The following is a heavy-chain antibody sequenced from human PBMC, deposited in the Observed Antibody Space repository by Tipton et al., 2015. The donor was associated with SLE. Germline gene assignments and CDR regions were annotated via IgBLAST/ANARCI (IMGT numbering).Heavy chain of an antibody. J-gene: IGHJ4*02. V-gene: IGHV1-18*04. CDR2: ISAYNGNT. CDR3: ARDTGRYCTGGGCYWRLDN. Sequence: QVQLVQSGAEVKKPGASVRVSCKTSGYYFTSYAISWVRQAPGQGLEWMGYISAYNGNTNYAQRFQGRVSMTTDTSTTTAYMDLGSLRSDDTAVYYCARDTGRYCTGGGCYWRLDNWGQGTLVTVSS. CDR1: GYYFTSYA. D-gene: IGHD2-8*02.